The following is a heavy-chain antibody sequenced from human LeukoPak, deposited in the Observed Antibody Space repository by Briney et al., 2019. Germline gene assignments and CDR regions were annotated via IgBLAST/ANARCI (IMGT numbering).Heavy chain of an antibody. Sequence: SETLSLTCTVSGGSISSYYWSWIRQPPGKGLEWVGYIYYSGSTNYNASLTNRVTISVDTSKNQFSLKLSSVTAADAAVYYCAREVGYCSGGSCYSYFDYWGQGTLVTVSS. CDR3: AREVGYCSGGSCYSYFDY. D-gene: IGHD2-15*01. J-gene: IGHJ4*02. CDR2: IYYSGST. CDR1: GGSISSYY. V-gene: IGHV4-59*01.